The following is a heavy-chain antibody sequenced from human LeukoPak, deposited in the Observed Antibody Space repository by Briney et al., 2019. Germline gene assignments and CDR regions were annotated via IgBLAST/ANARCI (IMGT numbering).Heavy chain of an antibody. J-gene: IGHJ4*02. CDR1: GGSISSGSYY. CDR3: ARDVDDYYGSGSYPRAFDY. V-gene: IGHV4-61*02. D-gene: IGHD3-10*01. Sequence: SQTLSLTCTVSGGSISSGSYYWSWIRQLAGKGLEWIGRIYTSGSTNYNPSLKSRVTISVDTSKNQFSLKLSSVTAADTAVYYCARDVDDYYGSGSYPRAFDYWGQGTLVTVSS. CDR2: IYTSGST.